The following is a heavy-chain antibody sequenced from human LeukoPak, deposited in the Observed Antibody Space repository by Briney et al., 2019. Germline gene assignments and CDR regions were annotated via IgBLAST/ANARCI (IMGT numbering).Heavy chain of an antibody. V-gene: IGHV4-34*01. J-gene: IGHJ5*02. CDR3: APRGDIEHSYVYGKWFDP. CDR1: GGSFSAYY. D-gene: IGHD5-18*01. Sequence: SETLSLTCAVYGGSFSAYYWTWIRQPPGKGLEWIGEINHSGSSNYNSSLRSRVTISVDTSYKQFSLRLSSVTATDTAVYYCAPRGDIEHSYVYGKWFDPWGQGTRVTVSS. CDR2: INHSGSS.